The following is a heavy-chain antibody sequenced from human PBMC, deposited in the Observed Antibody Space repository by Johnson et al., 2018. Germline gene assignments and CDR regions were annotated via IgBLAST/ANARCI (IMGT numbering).Heavy chain of an antibody. D-gene: IGHD6-6*01. Sequence: QVQLVQSGAAVKKPGASXKVSCKTSEYTFTNYHIHWVRQAPGQGLEWMGIINPSSGSTTYAQKFQGRVTRTRDTSTRTVYMQLSRLRPEDTAVYYGAGSKSSGGQTYYYYGMDVWGQGTTVTVSS. CDR1: EYTFTNYH. CDR2: INPSSGST. J-gene: IGHJ6*02. CDR3: AGSKSSGGQTYYYYGMDV. V-gene: IGHV1-46*03.